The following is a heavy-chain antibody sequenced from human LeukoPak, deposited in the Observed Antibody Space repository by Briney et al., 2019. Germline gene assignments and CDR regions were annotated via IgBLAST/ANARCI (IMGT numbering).Heavy chain of an antibody. J-gene: IGHJ6*03. CDR1: GLTVSSNY. V-gene: IGHV3-53*01. D-gene: IGHD5-18*01. CDR3: ARDTARGRYYYYYMDV. CDR2: IYSGGST. Sequence: GGSLRLSCAASGLTVSSNYMSWVRQAPGKGLEWVSVIYSGGSTYYADSVMGRFTISRDNSKNTLYLQMNSLRAEDTAVYYCARDTARGRYYYYYMDVWGKGTTVTVSS.